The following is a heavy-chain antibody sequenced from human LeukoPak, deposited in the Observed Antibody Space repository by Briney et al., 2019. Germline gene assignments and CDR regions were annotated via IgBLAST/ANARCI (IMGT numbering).Heavy chain of an antibody. J-gene: IGHJ4*02. D-gene: IGHD3-10*01. CDR3: AISLDYYYGSGSYDY. V-gene: IGHV4-59*01. CDR2: IYYSGST. Sequence: IYYSGSTNYNPSLKSRVTISVDTSKNQFSLKLSSVTAADTAVYYCAISLDYYYGSGSYDYWGQGTLVTVSS.